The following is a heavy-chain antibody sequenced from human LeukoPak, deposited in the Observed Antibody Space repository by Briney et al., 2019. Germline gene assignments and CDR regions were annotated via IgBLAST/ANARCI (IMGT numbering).Heavy chain of an antibody. D-gene: IGHD2-8*01. CDR1: GGSITIYY. V-gene: IGHV4-4*07. J-gene: IGHJ6*03. CDR3: ARDHYARAYYYYYMDV. Sequence: SETLSLTCTVSGGSITIYYWSWIRQPAGKGLEWIGRIYTSGSTNYNPSLKSRVTMSVDTSKNQFSLKLSSVTAADTAVYYCARDHYARAYYYYYMDVWGKGTTVTISS. CDR2: IYTSGST.